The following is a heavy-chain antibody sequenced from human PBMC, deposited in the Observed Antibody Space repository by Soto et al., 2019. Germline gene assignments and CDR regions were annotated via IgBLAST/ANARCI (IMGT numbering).Heavy chain of an antibody. Sequence: QVQLQESGPGLVRPSETLSLTCTVSGGSISSYYWCWIRQPPGKGLEWIGHIYYSGSTNYNPPLRIRVTKSADTANNQFSRRLSAVTAADTAVNYWAEDPREGGLDYWGQGTLVTVSS. CDR3: AEDPREGGLDY. V-gene: IGHV4-59*12. CDR1: GGSISSYY. J-gene: IGHJ4*02. D-gene: IGHD3-16*01. CDR2: IYYSGST.